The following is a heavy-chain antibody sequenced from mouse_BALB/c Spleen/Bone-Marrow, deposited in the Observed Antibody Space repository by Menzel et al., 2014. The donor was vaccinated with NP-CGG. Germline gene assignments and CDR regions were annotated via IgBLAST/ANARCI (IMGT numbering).Heavy chain of an antibody. CDR2: ISSGSSTI. D-gene: IGHD2-1*01. CDR1: GFTFSSSG. Sequence: EVKVEESGGGLVQPGGSRKLSCAASGFTFSSSGMHWVRQAPEKGLEWVAYISSGSSTIYYADTVKGRFTISRDNPKNTLFLQMTSLRSEDTAMYYCARGRPIYYGNLYAMDYWGQGTSVTVSS. V-gene: IGHV5-17*02. CDR3: ARGRPIYYGNLYAMDY. J-gene: IGHJ4*01.